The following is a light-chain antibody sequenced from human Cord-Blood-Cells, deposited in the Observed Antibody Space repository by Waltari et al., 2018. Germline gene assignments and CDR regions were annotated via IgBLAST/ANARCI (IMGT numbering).Light chain of an antibody. V-gene: IGLV2-14*01. CDR1: SSDVGAYNY. Sequence: QSALTQPASVSGSPGQSITISCTGTSSDVGAYNYVSWYQQHPGKAPKLMIYDVSNRPSGVSNRFSGSKSGNTASLTISALQAEDEADYYCSSYTSSSTYVFGTGTKVTVL. CDR3: SSYTSSSTYV. J-gene: IGLJ1*01. CDR2: DVS.